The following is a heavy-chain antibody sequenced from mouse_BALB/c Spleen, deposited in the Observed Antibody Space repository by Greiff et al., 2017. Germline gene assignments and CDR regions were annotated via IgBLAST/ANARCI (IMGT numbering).Heavy chain of an antibody. Sequence: QVQLKQSGAELAKPGASVKMSCKASGYTFTSYWMHWVKQRPGQGLEWIGYINPSTGYTEYNQKFKDKATLTADKSSSTAYMQLSSLTSEDSAVYYCARGGLRRDYFDYWGQGTTLTVSS. V-gene: IGHV1-7*01. D-gene: IGHD2-4*01. CDR2: INPSTGYT. CDR1: GYTFTSYW. CDR3: ARGGLRRDYFDY. J-gene: IGHJ2*01.